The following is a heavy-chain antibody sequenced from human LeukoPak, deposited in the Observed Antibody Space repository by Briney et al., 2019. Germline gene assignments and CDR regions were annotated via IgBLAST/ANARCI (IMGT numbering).Heavy chain of an antibody. Sequence: PSETLSLTCTVSGGSISSDGFYWSWVRQHPGKGLEWIGYISYSGSTYYNPSLKGRVTISVDTSKNQFSLKLSSVTAADTAVYYCARQLEPTLPFDPWGQGTLVTVSS. D-gene: IGHD1-1*01. CDR2: ISYSGST. J-gene: IGHJ5*02. V-gene: IGHV4-31*03. CDR1: GGSISSDGFY. CDR3: ARQLEPTLPFDP.